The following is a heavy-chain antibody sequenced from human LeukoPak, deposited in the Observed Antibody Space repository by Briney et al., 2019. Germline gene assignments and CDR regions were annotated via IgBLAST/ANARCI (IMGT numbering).Heavy chain of an antibody. V-gene: IGHV6-1*01. CDR3: ATGVGYTHGYYYFDY. CDR1: GDSVSSNSAA. Sequence: SQTLSLTCAISGDSVSSNSAAWNWIRQSPSRGLEWLGRTYYGSKWYNEYAISVKSRITINPDTSRNQFALQLNSVTPEDTAVYYCATGVGYTHGYYYFDYWGQGTLVTVSS. J-gene: IGHJ4*02. CDR2: TYYGSKWYN. D-gene: IGHD5-18*01.